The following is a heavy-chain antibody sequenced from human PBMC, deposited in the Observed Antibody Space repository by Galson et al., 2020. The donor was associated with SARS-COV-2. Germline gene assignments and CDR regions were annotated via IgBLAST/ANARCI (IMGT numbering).Heavy chain of an antibody. CDR1: GASINDYC. CDR3: ARGRTVTTFYYYYYGMGV. CDR2: IYYVETT. D-gene: IGHD4-17*01. V-gene: IGHV4-59*12. J-gene: IGHJ6*02. Sequence: SETLSLTCTVSGASINDYCWNWIRQLPGKGLEWIGFIYYVETTNYNPSLKSRVTISVDTSKNQFSLKLSSVTAADTAVFYCARGRTVTTFYYYYYGMGVWGQGTTVTVPS.